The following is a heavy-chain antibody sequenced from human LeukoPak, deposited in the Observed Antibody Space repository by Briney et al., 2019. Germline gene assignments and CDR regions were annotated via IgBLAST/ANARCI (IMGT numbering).Heavy chain of an antibody. CDR1: GFTFSSYE. D-gene: IGHD5-18*01. Sequence: GGSLRLSCAASGFTFSSYEMNWVRQAPGKGLEWVSYISSSGSTIYYADSVKGRFTISRDNAKNSLYLQMNSLRAEDTAVYYCARRGYSYGYETADYWGQGTLVTVSS. V-gene: IGHV3-48*03. CDR3: ARRGYSYGYETADY. J-gene: IGHJ4*02. CDR2: ISSSGSTI.